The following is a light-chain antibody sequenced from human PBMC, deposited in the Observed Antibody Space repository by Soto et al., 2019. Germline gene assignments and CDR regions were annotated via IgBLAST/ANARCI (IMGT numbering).Light chain of an antibody. CDR1: SSDVGSYNL. J-gene: IGLJ1*01. Sequence: QTVVTQPASVSGSPGQSITISCTGTSSDVGSYNLVSWYQHHPGKAPKLMIYEVSKRPSGISNRFSGSKSGNTASLTISGLQAEDEADYYCCSYAGSSTFVYVFGTGTKLTVL. CDR2: EVS. CDR3: CSYAGSSTFVYV. V-gene: IGLV2-23*02.